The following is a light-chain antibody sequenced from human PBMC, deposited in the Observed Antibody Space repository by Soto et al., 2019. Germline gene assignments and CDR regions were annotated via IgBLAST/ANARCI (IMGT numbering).Light chain of an antibody. CDR3: SSYTSIDTWV. CDR1: SSDVGGYNY. CDR2: DVS. Sequence: QSVLTQPASVSGSPGPSITITCTGTSSDVGGYNYVSWYQQHPGKAPKVLISDVSNRPSGISNRFSGSKSGNTASLTISGLQAEDEADYYCSSYTSIDTWVFGTGTKV. J-gene: IGLJ1*01. V-gene: IGLV2-14*03.